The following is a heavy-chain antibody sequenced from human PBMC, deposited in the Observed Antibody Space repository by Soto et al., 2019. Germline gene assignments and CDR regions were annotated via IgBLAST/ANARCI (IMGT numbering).Heavy chain of an antibody. Sequence: SVLRSLTCLVSGSDMTTYHCTRLLQSPGKGLEWIVHIYDTGSTSYNPSLKSLVTISVDTSNKQFSLRLSAVTAADTAVYYCARCHIDHNRFDPWGKGSLVTASS. CDR2: IYDTGST. D-gene: IGHD3-9*01. CDR1: GSDMTTYH. CDR3: ARCHIDHNRFDP. V-gene: IGHV4-59*01. J-gene: IGHJ5*02.